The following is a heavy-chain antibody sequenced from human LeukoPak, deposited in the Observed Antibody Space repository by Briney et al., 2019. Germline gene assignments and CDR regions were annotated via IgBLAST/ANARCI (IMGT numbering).Heavy chain of an antibody. CDR2: INHSVST. CDR3: ARTHYGGNEHFQH. J-gene: IGHJ1*01. V-gene: IGHV4-34*01. Sequence: SETLSLTCAVYGGSFSGYYWSSIRQPPGKGLEWIGEINHSVSTNYNPSLKSRVTISVDTSKNQFSLKLSSVTAADTAVYYCARTHYGGNEHFQHWGQGTLVTVSS. CDR1: GGSFSGYY. D-gene: IGHD4-23*01.